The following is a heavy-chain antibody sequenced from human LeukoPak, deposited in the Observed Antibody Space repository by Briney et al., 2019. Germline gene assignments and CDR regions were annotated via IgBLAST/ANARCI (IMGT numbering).Heavy chain of an antibody. D-gene: IGHD4-23*01. Sequence: GESLKISSKGSGYSFTSYWFGRLRQLPGKGLEWMGIIYHRGSDTSYSPSFKGQVTISADKSISTAYLQWSSLKASDTAMYYCARRDYGGKHFDYWGQGTLVTVSS. CDR2: IYHRGSDT. CDR1: GYSFTSYW. CDR3: ARRDYGGKHFDY. V-gene: IGHV5-51*01. J-gene: IGHJ4*02.